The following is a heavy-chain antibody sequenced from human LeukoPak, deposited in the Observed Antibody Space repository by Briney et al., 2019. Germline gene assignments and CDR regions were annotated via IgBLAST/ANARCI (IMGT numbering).Heavy chain of an antibody. V-gene: IGHV4-31*03. CDR3: ARGSLDFDC. J-gene: IGHJ4*02. CDR1: GGSISSGGYY. Sequence: KPSETLSLTCTVSGGSISSGGYYWSWIRQHPGKGLEWIGYMSYSGSTYYNPSLKSRVTMSVDTSKTQFSLNLSSVTAADTAVYYCARGSLDFDCWGQGTLVTVSS. CDR2: MSYSGST.